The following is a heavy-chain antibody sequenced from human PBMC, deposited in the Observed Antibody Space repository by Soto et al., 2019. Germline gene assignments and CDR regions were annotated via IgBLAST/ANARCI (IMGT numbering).Heavy chain of an antibody. D-gene: IGHD3-10*01. CDR2: IYHSGIT. CDR1: GDSISSSNW. Sequence: QVQLQESGPGLVRPSETLSLSCAVSGDSISSSNWWSWVRQPPGKGLQWIGDIYHSGITNYNPSLRGRVTISVQKSKNQFSLRLNSVTGADTAIYYCVRDRRRSNSGIDPWGQGTLVTVSS. V-gene: IGHV4-4*02. J-gene: IGHJ5*02. CDR3: VRDRRRSNSGIDP.